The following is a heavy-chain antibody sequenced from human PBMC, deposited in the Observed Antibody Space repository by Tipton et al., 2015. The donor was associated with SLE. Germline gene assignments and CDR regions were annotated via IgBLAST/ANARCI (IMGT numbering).Heavy chain of an antibody. J-gene: IGHJ4*02. V-gene: IGHV4-34*01. D-gene: IGHD6-13*01. CDR3: ARGPTGIAAAGTLDY. CDR1: GGSISTYY. Sequence: TLSLTCTVSGGSISTYYWNWIRQPPGKGLEWIGEINHSGSTNYNPSLMSRVTISVDTSKNQFSLKLSSVTAADTAVYYCARGPTGIAAAGTLDYWGQGTLVTVSS. CDR2: INHSGST.